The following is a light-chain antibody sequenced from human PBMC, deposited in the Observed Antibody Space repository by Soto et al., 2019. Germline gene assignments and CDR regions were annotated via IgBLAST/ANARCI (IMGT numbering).Light chain of an antibody. CDR3: HHYNNWPHT. CDR2: GAS. CDR1: QSVASN. V-gene: IGKV3-15*01. J-gene: IGKJ4*01. Sequence: DIVMTQSPATLSVSPGERATLSCRASQSVASNLAWYQQRPGQAPRLLIYGASTRATGVPARFSGSGSGTKFSLAISSLQSEDFAVYYCHHYNNWPHTFGGGTKVEIK.